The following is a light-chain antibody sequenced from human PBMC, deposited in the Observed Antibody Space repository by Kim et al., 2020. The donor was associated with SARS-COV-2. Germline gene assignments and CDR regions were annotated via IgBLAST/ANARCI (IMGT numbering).Light chain of an antibody. J-gene: IGKJ2*01. V-gene: IGKV1-39*01. CDR1: QSIDIY. Sequence: SASVGDKVTIACRASQSIDIYLNWYQHKPGKAPEVLIYAASRLQSGVPSRFSGSGSGTDFTLIISSLHPEDVATYYCQQTYSTPYTFGQGTTLEIK. CDR3: QQTYSTPYT. CDR2: AAS.